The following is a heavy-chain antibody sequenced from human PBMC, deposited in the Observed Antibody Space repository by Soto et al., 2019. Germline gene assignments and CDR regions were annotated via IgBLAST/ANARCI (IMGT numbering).Heavy chain of an antibody. J-gene: IGHJ5*02. D-gene: IGHD2-2*01. CDR1: GGSISSGGYY. Sequence: QVQLQESGPGLVKPSQTLSLTCTVSGGSISSGGYYWSWIRQHPGKGLEWIGYIYYSGSTYYNPSLKSRVTISVDTSKNQFSLKLSSVTAADTAVYYCARGMVGIVVVPAARNWFDPWGQGTLVTVSS. V-gene: IGHV4-31*03. CDR2: IYYSGST. CDR3: ARGMVGIVVVPAARNWFDP.